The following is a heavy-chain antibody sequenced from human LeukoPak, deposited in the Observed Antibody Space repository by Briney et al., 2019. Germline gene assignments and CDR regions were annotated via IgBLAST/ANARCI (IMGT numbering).Heavy chain of an antibody. CDR1: GFTFSSYN. Sequence: GGSLRLSCAASGFTFSSYNMNWVRQAPGKGLEWVSSISSSSSYIYYADSVKGRFTVSRDNAKNSLSLQMNSLRAEDTAVYYCARESLWFGGLFDYWGQGTLITVSS. J-gene: IGHJ4*02. CDR3: ARESLWFGGLFDY. V-gene: IGHV3-21*01. CDR2: ISSSSSYI. D-gene: IGHD3-10*01.